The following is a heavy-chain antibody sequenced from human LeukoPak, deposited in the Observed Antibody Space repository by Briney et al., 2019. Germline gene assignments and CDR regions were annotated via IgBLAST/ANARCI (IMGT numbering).Heavy chain of an antibody. CDR2: ISSSSSYI. J-gene: IGHJ6*04. V-gene: IGHV3-21*01. CDR1: GFSFGNHA. Sequence: GGSLRLSCAASGFSFGNHAMIWVRQAAGKGLEWVSSISSSSSYIYYAGSVKGRFTISRDNAKKSLYLQMNSLRAEDTAVYYCAELGITMIGGVWGKGTTVTISS. D-gene: IGHD3-10*02. CDR3: AELGITMIGGV.